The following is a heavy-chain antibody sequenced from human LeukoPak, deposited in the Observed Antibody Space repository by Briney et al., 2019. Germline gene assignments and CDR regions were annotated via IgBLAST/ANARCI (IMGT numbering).Heavy chain of an antibody. D-gene: IGHD6-13*01. V-gene: IGHV3-20*04. CDR2: INWNGGST. CDR3: ARSVGYSSSWYVGYFDY. Sequence: PGGSQRLSCAASGFTFDDYGMSWVRQAPGKGLEWVSGINWNGGSTGYADSVKGRFTISRDNAKNSLYLQMNSLRAEDTALYYCARSVGYSSSWYVGYFDYWGQGTLVTVSS. CDR1: GFTFDDYG. J-gene: IGHJ4*02.